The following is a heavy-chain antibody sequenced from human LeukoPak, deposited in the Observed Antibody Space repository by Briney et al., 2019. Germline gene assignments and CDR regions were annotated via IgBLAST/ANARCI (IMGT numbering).Heavy chain of an antibody. D-gene: IGHD6-19*01. V-gene: IGHV3-48*01. CDR2: ISSSSSTI. Sequence: GGSLRLSCAASRFTFSIFAMNWVRQAPGKGLEWLSYISSSSSTIYYADSVKGRFTIYRDNAKNSLYLQLNSLRPEDTGLYYCARDRGGWPDYWGQGTLVTVSS. CDR1: RFTFSIFA. CDR3: ARDRGGWPDY. J-gene: IGHJ4*02.